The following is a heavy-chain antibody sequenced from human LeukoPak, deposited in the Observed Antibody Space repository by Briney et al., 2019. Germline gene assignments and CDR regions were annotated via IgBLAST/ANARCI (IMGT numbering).Heavy chain of an antibody. Sequence: GGSLRLSCAAPGFTFTSYSMNWVRQAPGKGLEWVSSISSSSNYIYCADSVRGRFTVSRDNAKNSLYLQMNSLRAEDTAVYYCAELGITMIGGVWGKGTTVTISS. J-gene: IGHJ6*04. V-gene: IGHV3-21*01. CDR2: ISSSSNYI. D-gene: IGHD3-10*02. CDR3: AELGITMIGGV. CDR1: GFTFTSYS.